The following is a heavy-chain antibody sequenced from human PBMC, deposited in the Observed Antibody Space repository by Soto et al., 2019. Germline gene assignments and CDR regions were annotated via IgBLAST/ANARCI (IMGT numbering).Heavy chain of an antibody. CDR1: GFTFSSYW. J-gene: IGHJ6*02. CDR2: INSDGSST. V-gene: IGHV3-74*01. CDR3: ARTTDMVKGEYYYYGMDV. D-gene: IGHD5-18*01. Sequence: LRLSCAASGFTFSSYWMHWVRQAPGKGLVWVSRINSDGSSTSYADSVKGRFTISRDNAKNTLYLQMNSLRAEDTAVYYCARTTDMVKGEYYYYGMDVWGQGTTVTVSS.